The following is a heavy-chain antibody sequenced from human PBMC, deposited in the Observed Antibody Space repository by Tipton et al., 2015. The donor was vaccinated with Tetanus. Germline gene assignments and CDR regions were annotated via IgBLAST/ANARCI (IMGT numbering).Heavy chain of an antibody. Sequence: SLRLSCSASGFTFSDYAMHWVRQAPGKGLEYVSGISRSGRNTYYANSVKGRFTTSRDNSRNTLYLQMTSLRADDTAVFYCVKDILGSGWFFFDYWGQGTLVAVSS. J-gene: IGHJ4*02. CDR1: GFTFSDYA. D-gene: IGHD6-19*01. CDR2: ISRSGRNT. V-gene: IGHV3-64D*08. CDR3: VKDILGSGWFFFDY.